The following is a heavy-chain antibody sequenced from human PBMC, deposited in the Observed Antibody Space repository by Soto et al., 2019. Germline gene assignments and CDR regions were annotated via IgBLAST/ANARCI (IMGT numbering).Heavy chain of an antibody. V-gene: IGHV4-59*01. CDR3: ATALFVPDNYFYYGVDV. CDR2: IYYRGST. CDR1: GGSFGNYY. J-gene: IGHJ6*02. Sequence: QVQLQESGPGLVKPSETLSLACTVSGGSFGNYYWSWIRQPPGKGLEWIGYIYYRGSTNYNPSLKSRATISIDTSKHQLALRLSSVTAADSAVYYCATALFVPDNYFYYGVDVWGHGTAVTISS. D-gene: IGHD2-21*01.